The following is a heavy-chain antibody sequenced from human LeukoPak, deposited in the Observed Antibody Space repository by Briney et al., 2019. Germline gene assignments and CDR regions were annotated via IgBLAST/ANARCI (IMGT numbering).Heavy chain of an antibody. J-gene: IGHJ4*02. CDR1: GGSITGYY. D-gene: IGHD3-9*01. CDR2: IHYTGAT. V-gene: IGHV4-34*01. Sequence: PSETLSLTCAVYGGSITGYYWSWIRQPPGKGLEWVGEIHYTGATSYNPSLKSRATISIDTSKNQVSLKLSPVTAAGTPVYYCARGNILSGYCFDFWGQGALVTVSS. CDR3: ARGNILSGYCFDF.